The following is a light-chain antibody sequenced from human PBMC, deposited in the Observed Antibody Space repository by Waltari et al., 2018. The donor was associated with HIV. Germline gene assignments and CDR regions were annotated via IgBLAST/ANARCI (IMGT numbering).Light chain of an antibody. V-gene: IGKV4-1*01. CDR1: RSVLWSSNNKNF. CDR2: WAS. J-gene: IGKJ2*01. CDR3: HQYYNPPYT. Sequence: DIVMTQSPDSLAVSLGERASINCKSSRSVLWSSNNKNFLSWYQLKPGQPPKMLISWASTRESGVPDRFIGSGSGTDFTLTISSLQTEDVAVYYCHQYYNPPYTFGQGTKLEIK.